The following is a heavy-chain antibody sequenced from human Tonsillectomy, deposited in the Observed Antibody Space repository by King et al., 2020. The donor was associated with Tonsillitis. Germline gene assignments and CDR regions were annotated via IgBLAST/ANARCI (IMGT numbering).Heavy chain of an antibody. J-gene: IGHJ3*02. D-gene: IGHD6-13*01. CDR2: IRSKVYGATT. CDR1: GFTFDDFA. V-gene: IGHV3-49*04. Sequence: VQLVESGGGLVQPGRSLRLSCTASGFTFDDFAITWVRQAPGKVLEWVAFIRSKVYGATTEYAASVKGRFTISRDDSKSIAYLQMNSVKTEDTAVFYCARHLGMGAFDIWGQGTMVTVSS. CDR3: ARHLGMGAFDI.